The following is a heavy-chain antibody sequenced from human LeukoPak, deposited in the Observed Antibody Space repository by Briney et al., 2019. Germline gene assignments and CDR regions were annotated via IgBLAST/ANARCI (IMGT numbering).Heavy chain of an antibody. V-gene: IGHV3-21*04. Sequence: GGSLRLSCAASGFTFSSYAMSWVRQAPGKGLEWVSSISSSSSYIYYADSVKGRFTISRDNAKNSLFLQMNSLRAEDTAVYYCAKDVKYCSSTSCPFDYWGQGTLVTVSS. CDR3: AKDVKYCSSTSCPFDY. D-gene: IGHD2-2*01. J-gene: IGHJ4*02. CDR2: ISSSSSYI. CDR1: GFTFSSYA.